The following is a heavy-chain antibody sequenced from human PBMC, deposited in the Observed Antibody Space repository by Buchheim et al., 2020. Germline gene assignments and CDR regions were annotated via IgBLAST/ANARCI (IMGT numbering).Heavy chain of an antibody. CDR2: IYYSGST. V-gene: IGHV4-39*01. J-gene: IGHJ4*02. CDR3: ARIDEGARGSSDSRYYFDY. Sequence: QLQLQESGPGLVKPSETLSLTCTVSGGSISSSSYYWGWIRQPPGKGLEWIGSIYYSGSTYYNPSLKSRVTISVDTSKNPFPLKLSSVTAADTAVYYCARIDEGARGSSDSRYYFDYWGQGTL. CDR1: GGSISSSSYY. D-gene: IGHD6-6*01.